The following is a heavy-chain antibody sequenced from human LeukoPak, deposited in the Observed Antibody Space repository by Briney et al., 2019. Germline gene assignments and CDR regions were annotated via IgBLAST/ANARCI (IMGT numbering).Heavy chain of an antibody. CDR3: AKGQDYYDTSGYYYVGDFQH. CDR1: GFTFSSYG. D-gene: IGHD3-22*01. Sequence: GGSLRLSCAASGFTFSSYGMHWVRQAPGKGLEWVAVIWYDGSNKYYADSVKGRFTISRDNSKNTLYLQMNSLRAEDTAVYYCAKGQDYYDTSGYYYVGDFQHWGQGTLVTVSS. V-gene: IGHV3-33*06. CDR2: IWYDGSNK. J-gene: IGHJ1*01.